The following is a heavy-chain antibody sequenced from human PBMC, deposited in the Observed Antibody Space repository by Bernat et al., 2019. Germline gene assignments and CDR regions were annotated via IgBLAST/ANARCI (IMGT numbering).Heavy chain of an antibody. J-gene: IGHJ2*01. CDR1: GGSISSYY. Sequence: QVQLQESGPGLVKPSETLSLTCTVSGGSISSYYWSWIRQPPGKGLEWIGYIYYSGSTNYNPSLKSRVTISVDTSKNQFSLKLSSVTAADTAMYYCARGARIAVVTAGYFDLWGRGTLVTVSS. D-gene: IGHD2-21*02. CDR3: ARGARIAVVTAGYFDL. V-gene: IGHV4-59*01. CDR2: IYYSGST.